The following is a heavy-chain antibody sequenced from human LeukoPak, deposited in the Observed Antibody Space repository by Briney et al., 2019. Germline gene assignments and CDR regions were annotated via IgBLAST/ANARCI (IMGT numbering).Heavy chain of an antibody. CDR2: IIPIFGTA. CDR1: GGTFSSYA. D-gene: IGHD3-22*01. V-gene: IGHV1-69*06. Sequence: ASVKVSCKASGGTFSSYAISWVRQAPGQGLEWMGGIIPIFGTANYAQKFQGRVTITADKSTSTAYMELSSLRSEDTAVYYCARGFHYYDSSGYYSFDYWGQGTLVTVSS. CDR3: ARGFHYYDSSGYYSFDY. J-gene: IGHJ4*02.